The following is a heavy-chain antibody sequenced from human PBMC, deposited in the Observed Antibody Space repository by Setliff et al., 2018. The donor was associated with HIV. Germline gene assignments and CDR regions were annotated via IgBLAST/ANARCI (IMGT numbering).Heavy chain of an antibody. CDR3: AKDPRGSMVRGLINYFDP. CDR1: GGSLSGYY. CDR2: INHSGST. V-gene: IGHV4-34*01. J-gene: IGHJ5*02. D-gene: IGHD3-10*01. Sequence: PSETLSLTCAVYGGSLSGYYWSWIRQPPGKGLEWFGEINHSGSTNYNPSLKSRVTISVDTSKNQFSLKLSSATAADTAVYYCAKDPRGSMVRGLINYFDPWGQGTLVTVS.